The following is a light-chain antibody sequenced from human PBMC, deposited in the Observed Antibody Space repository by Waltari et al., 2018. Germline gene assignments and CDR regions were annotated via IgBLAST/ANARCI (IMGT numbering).Light chain of an antibody. V-gene: IGLV2-23*03. CDR2: EGS. J-gene: IGLJ2*01. Sequence: QSALTQPASVSGSPGQSITISCTGTSSDVGSYNLFSWYQQHPRKAPKLMIYEGSKRPSGVSNRFSGSKSGNTASLTISGLQAEDEADYYCCSYAGSSTFVVFGGGTKLTVL. CDR1: SSDVGSYNL. CDR3: CSYAGSSTFVV.